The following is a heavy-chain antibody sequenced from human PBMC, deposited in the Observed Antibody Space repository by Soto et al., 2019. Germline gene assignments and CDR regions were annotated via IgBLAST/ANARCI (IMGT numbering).Heavy chain of an antibody. Sequence: EVQLVESGGGLVQPGGSLRLSCAASGFTFSSYWMSWVRQAPGKGLEWVANIKQDGSAKYYADSVKGRFTISRDNSKNTLYLQMNSLRAEDTAVYYCAREGNYYDSSGYPGYFDYWGQGTLVTVSS. CDR3: AREGNYYDSSGYPGYFDY. J-gene: IGHJ4*02. V-gene: IGHV3-7*01. CDR2: IKQDGSAK. D-gene: IGHD3-22*01. CDR1: GFTFSSYW.